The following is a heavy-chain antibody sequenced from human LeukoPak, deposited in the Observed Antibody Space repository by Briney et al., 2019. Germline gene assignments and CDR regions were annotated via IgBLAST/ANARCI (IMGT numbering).Heavy chain of an antibody. Sequence: ASVKVSCKASDYTLANYGLNWVRQVPGQGLEWMGWVSIYKNDVKYAQKFEGRVTMTTVTSTSTAYMELRSLRPDDTAVYYCARDGRRTRVVFTPYYYGMDVWGQGTTVTVSS. J-gene: IGHJ6*02. CDR3: ARDGRRTRVVFTPYYYGMDV. CDR2: VSIYKNDV. V-gene: IGHV1-18*01. D-gene: IGHD2-15*01. CDR1: DYTLANYG.